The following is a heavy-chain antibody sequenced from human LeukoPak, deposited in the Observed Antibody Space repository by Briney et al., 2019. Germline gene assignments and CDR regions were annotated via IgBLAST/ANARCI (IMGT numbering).Heavy chain of an antibody. CDR1: GFTVSDNY. CDR2: MYSGGDT. J-gene: IGHJ4*02. V-gene: IGHV3-53*01. CDR3: AKETGYSGYDYGDY. D-gene: IGHD5-12*01. Sequence: GGSLRLSCAASGFTVSDNYMSWVRQAPGKGLEWVSVMYSGGDTYYADSVKGRFTFSRDISKNTLYLQMNGLRAEDTAVYYCAKETGYSGYDYGDYWGQGTLVTVSS.